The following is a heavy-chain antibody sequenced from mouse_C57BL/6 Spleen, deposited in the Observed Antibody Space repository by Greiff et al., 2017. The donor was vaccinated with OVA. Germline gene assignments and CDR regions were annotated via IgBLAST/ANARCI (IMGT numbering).Heavy chain of an antibody. CDR2: INPNYGTN. CDR1: GYTFTDYN. Sequence: VQLQQSGPELAKPGASVKISCKASGYTFTDYNMNWVKQSNGKSLEWIGVINPNYGTNSYNQKFKDKATLTVDQSSSTAYMQLNSLTSEYSAVYVGASDYCNYRGGFAYWGQGTLVTVSA. D-gene: IGHD2-1*01. V-gene: IGHV1-39*01. J-gene: IGHJ3*01. CDR3: ASDYCNYRGGFAY.